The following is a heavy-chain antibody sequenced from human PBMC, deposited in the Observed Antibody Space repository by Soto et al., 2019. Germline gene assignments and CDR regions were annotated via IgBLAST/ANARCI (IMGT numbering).Heavy chain of an antibody. V-gene: IGHV4-30-4*01. J-gene: IGHJ1*01. CDR2: IYYSGRT. CDR3: ARQAVAAAGHGGYFQH. D-gene: IGHD6-13*01. Sequence: QVQLQESGPGLVKPSQTLSLTCTVSGASISSDDYYWSWIRQPPGKGLEYFGYIYYSGRTYYNPSLSSRVTISVDTSKDQFSLKLSSVTAADTAVYYCARQAVAAAGHGGYFQHWGQGTLVIVSS. CDR1: GASISSDDYY.